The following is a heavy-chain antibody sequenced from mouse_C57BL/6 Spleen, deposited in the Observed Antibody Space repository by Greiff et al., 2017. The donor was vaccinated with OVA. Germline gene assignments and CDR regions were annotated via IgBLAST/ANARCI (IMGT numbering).Heavy chain of an antibody. D-gene: IGHD1-1*01. CDR2: ISSGGSYT. Sequence: DVMLVESGGDLVKPGGSLKLSCAASGFTFSSYGMSWVRQTPDKRLEWVATISSGGSYTYYPDSVKGRFTISRDNAKNTLYLQMSSLKSEDTAMYYCARLSSYFDYWGQGTTLTVSS. CDR3: ARLSSYFDY. V-gene: IGHV5-6*02. CDR1: GFTFSSYG. J-gene: IGHJ2*01.